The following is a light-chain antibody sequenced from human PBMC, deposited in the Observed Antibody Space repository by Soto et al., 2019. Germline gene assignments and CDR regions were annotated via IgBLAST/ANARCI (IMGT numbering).Light chain of an antibody. CDR1: QSHLQSNGYNY. CDR3: MQALQTPWT. V-gene: IGKV2-28*01. Sequence: DIVMTQSPLSLPVTPGEPASISCGSSQSHLQSNGYNYLDWYLQKPGQSPQLLIYLGSNRASGVPDRFSGSGSGTDFTLKISRVEAEDVGVYYCMQALQTPWTFGQGTKVEIK. J-gene: IGKJ1*01. CDR2: LGS.